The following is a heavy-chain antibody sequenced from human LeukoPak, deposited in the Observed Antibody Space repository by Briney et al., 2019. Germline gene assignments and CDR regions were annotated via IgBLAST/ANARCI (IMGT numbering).Heavy chain of an antibody. D-gene: IGHD3-3*01. V-gene: IGHV4-59*01. CDR2: IYYSGST. J-gene: IGHJ3*02. CDR3: ARDLAYYDFWSGYYTGAFDI. CDR1: GGSISSYY. Sequence: SETLSPTCTVSGGSISSYYWSWIRQPPGKGLEWIGYIYYSGSTNYNPSLKSRVTISVDTSKNQFSLKLSSVTAADTAVYYCARDLAYYDFWSGYYTGAFDIWGQGTMVTVSS.